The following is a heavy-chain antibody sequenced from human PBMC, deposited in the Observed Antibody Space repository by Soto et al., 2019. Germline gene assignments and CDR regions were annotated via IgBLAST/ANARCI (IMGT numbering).Heavy chain of an antibody. CDR1: GGSISSGGYY. D-gene: IGHD3-22*01. J-gene: IGHJ4*02. CDR2: IYYSGST. V-gene: IGHV4-31*03. CDR3: ARNYYDSSGYYWPTFDY. Sequence: QVQLQESGPGLVKPSQTLSLTCTVSGGSISSGGYYWSWIRQHPGKGLEWIGYIYYSGSTYYNPSRKTRVTISVVTSKNQFSLKLSSVTAADTAVYYCARNYYDSSGYYWPTFDYWGQGTLVTVSS.